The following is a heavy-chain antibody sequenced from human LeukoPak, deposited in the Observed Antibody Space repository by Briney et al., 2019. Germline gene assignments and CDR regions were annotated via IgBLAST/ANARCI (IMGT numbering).Heavy chain of an antibody. V-gene: IGHV4-59*01. CDR3: ARNGKGFGELLSWFDP. D-gene: IGHD3-10*01. CDR2: IYYSGST. CDR1: GGSISSYY. J-gene: IGHJ5*02. Sequence: SETLSLTCTVSGGSISSYYWSWIRQPPGKGLEWIGYIYYSGSTNYNPSLKSRVTISVDTSKNQFSLKLSSVTAADTAVYYCARNGKGFGELLSWFDPWGQGTLVTVSS.